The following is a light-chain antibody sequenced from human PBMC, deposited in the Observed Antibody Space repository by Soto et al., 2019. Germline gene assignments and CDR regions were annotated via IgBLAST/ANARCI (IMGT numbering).Light chain of an antibody. CDR3: QSYDSSLSGRGV. V-gene: IGLV1-40*01. J-gene: IGLJ1*01. CDR2: VNS. CDR1: SSNIGAGYD. Sequence: QPVLTQPPSVSGAPGQRVTISCTGSSSNIGAGYDVHWYQQLPGTAPKPLIYVNSNRPSGVPDRFSGSKSGTSASLAITGLQAEDEADYYCQSYDSSLSGRGVFGTGTKLTVL.